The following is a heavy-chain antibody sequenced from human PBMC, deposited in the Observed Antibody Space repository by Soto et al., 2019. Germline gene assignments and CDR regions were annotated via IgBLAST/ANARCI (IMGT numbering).Heavy chain of an antibody. CDR3: ARSITMIVVGSLYYYYGMDV. CDR1: GYTFTSYA. J-gene: IGHJ6*02. Sequence: ASVKVSCKASGYTFTSYAMHWVRQAPRQRLEWMGWINAGNGNTKYSQKFQGRVTITRDTSASTAYMELSSLRSEDTAVYYCARSITMIVVGSLYYYYGMDVWGQGTTVTVSS. CDR2: INAGNGNT. D-gene: IGHD3-22*01. V-gene: IGHV1-3*01.